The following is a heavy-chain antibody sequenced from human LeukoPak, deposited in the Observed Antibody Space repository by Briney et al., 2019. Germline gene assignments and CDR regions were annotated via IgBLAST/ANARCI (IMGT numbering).Heavy chain of an antibody. D-gene: IGHD6-13*01. J-gene: IGHJ6*03. CDR2: ISAYNSNT. CDR1: GYTFTSYG. V-gene: IGHV1-18*01. CDR3: ARDQQLVRYYYYYYYMDV. Sequence: GASVKVSCKASGYTFTSYGISWVRQAPGQGLEWMGWISAYNSNTNYAQKLQGRVTMTTDTSTSTAYMELRSLRSDDTAVYYCARDQQLVRYYYYYYYMDVWGKGTTVTVSS.